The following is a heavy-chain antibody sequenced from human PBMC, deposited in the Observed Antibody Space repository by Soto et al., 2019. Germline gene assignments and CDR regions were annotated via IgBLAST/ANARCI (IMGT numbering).Heavy chain of an antibody. J-gene: IGHJ4*02. CDR1: GFTFSNYA. CDR3: AKSPLGYCSGGSCYAPHYFDY. Sequence: EVQLLDSGGGLVQPGGSLRLSCAASGFTFSNYAISWVRQAPGKGREWVSGVGGSGDSTYYADSVKGGFTISRDNSKDTLYLQMNSLRAEDTAVYYCAKSPLGYCSGGSCYAPHYFDYWGQGTLVTVSS. V-gene: IGHV3-23*01. D-gene: IGHD2-15*01. CDR2: VGGSGDST.